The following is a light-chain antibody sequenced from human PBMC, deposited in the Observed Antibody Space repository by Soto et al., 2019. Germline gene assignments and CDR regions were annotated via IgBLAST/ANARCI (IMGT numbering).Light chain of an antibody. V-gene: IGKV3-15*01. CDR2: GAS. Sequence: EIVMTQSPVTLSVSPGERVTLSCRASQSVSSNLAWYQQKPGQAPRLLIYGASTRATDIPARFSGSGSGTEFTLTIGRLQSEDFAVYYCQQYNNWPRTFGQGTKVEIK. CDR1: QSVSSN. J-gene: IGKJ1*01. CDR3: QQYNNWPRT.